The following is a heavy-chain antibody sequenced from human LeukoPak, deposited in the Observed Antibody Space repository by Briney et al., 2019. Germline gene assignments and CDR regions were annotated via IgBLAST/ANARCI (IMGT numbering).Heavy chain of an antibody. V-gene: IGHV3-74*03. D-gene: IGHD3-3*01. J-gene: IGHJ4*02. CDR2: ISPDGSTT. CDR1: GFTFSRYW. CDR3: ARAPFGSSDF. Sequence: QPGGSLRLSCAASGFTFSRYWMHWVRQAPGKGLMWVSRISPDGSTTLYADSVKGRFTISRDNAKNTLYLQMNSLRVEDTAVYYCARAPFGSSDFWGQGTLVTVSS.